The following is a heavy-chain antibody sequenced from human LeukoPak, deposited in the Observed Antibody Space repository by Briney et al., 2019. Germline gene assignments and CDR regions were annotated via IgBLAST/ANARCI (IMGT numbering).Heavy chain of an antibody. CDR3: ATYRSGSCGY. CDR1: VFTFSNAW. V-gene: IGHV3-15*01. J-gene: IGHJ4*02. CDR2: IKSKTDGGTT. Sequence: GGSLRLSCAASVFTFSNAWMTWVRQAPGKGLEWVGRIKSKTDGGTTDYAAPVKGRFTISRDDSKNTLYVQMNSPKTEDTAVYYCATYRSGSCGYWGQGTLVTVSS. D-gene: IGHD2-15*01.